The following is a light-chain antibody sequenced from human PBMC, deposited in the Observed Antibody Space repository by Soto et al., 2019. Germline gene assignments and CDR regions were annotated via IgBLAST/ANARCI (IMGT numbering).Light chain of an antibody. J-gene: IGLJ1*01. CDR1: SSDVGSYNI. CDR3: SSYASSTTPYV. CDR2: EGS. V-gene: IGLV2-14*02. Sequence: QSVLTQPASVSGSPGESITISCTGTSSDVGSYNIVSWYQQHPGKAPKLMIYEGSRRPSGVSNRFSGSKSANTASLTISGLQAEDEADYYCSSYASSTTPYVFGTGTKVTVL.